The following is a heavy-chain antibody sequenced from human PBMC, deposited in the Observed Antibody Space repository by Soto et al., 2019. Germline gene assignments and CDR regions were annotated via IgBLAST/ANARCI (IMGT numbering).Heavy chain of an antibody. J-gene: IGHJ6*02. CDR1: GIHFHNHG. D-gene: IGHD6-13*01. V-gene: IGHV3-33*01. Sequence: GSLRISFAGSGIHFHNHGLPRVRQAPSKGLEWVAVIWYDGSNKYYADSVKGRFTISRDNSKNTLYLQMNSLRAEDTAVYYCARERIGSSWFLYYGMAVWGQGTTVTVSS. CDR3: ARERIGSSWFLYYGMAV. CDR2: IWYDGSNK.